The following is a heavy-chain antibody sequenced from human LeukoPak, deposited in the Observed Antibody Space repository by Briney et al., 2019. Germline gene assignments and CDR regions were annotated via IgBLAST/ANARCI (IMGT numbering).Heavy chain of an antibody. CDR1: GFTFSSYA. D-gene: IGHD6-6*01. CDR3: VRGHSSSSNYFDY. V-gene: IGHV3-64D*09. CDR2: ISSNGGST. J-gene: IGHJ4*02. Sequence: GGSLRLSCSASGFTFSSYAMRWVRQAPGKGLEYVSGISSNGGSTNYEDSVKGRFTISRDNSKNTLYLQMSGLRAEDTAVYYCVRGHSSSSNYFDYWGQGSLVSVSS.